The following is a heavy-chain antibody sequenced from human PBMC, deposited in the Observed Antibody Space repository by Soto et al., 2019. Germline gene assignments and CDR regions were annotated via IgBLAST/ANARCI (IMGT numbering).Heavy chain of an antibody. D-gene: IGHD3-22*01. V-gene: IGHV5-10-1*01. CDR3: ARQIYDSDTGPNFQYYFDS. CDR1: EYSFAGYC. J-gene: IGHJ4*02. Sequence: GESLKISCKGSEYSFAGYCITWVRQKPGKGLEWMGRIDPSDSQTYYSPSFRGHVTISATKSITTVFLQWSSLRASDTAMYYCARQIYDSDTGPNFQYYFDSWGQGTPVTVSS. CDR2: IDPSDSQT.